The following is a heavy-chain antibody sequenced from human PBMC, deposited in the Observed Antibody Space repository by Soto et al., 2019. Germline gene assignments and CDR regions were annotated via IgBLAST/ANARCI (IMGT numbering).Heavy chain of an antibody. CDR3: AKDEGLPRDDYYGSGSYMPLADY. D-gene: IGHD3-10*01. CDR1: GFTFSSYA. V-gene: IGHV3-23*01. Sequence: PGGSLRLSCAASGFTFSSYAMIWVRQAPGKGLEWVSAISGSGGSTYYADSVEGRFTISRDNSKNTLYLQMNSLRAEDTAVYYCAKDEGLPRDDYYGSGSYMPLADYWGQGTLVTVSS. J-gene: IGHJ4*02. CDR2: ISGSGGST.